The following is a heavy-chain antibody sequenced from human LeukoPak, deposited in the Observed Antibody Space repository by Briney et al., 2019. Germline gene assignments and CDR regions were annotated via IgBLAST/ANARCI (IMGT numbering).Heavy chain of an antibody. J-gene: IGHJ6*02. V-gene: IGHV3-21*01. CDR3: ARLVQYYDFWSGPASYGMDV. D-gene: IGHD3-3*01. CDR2: ISSSSSYI. CDR1: GFTFSSYS. Sequence: GGSLRLSCAASGFTFSSYSMNWVRQAPGKGLEWVSSISSSSSYIYYADSVKGRFTISRDNAKNSLYLQMNSLRAEDTAVYYCARLVQYYDFWSGPASYGMDVWGQGTTVTVSS.